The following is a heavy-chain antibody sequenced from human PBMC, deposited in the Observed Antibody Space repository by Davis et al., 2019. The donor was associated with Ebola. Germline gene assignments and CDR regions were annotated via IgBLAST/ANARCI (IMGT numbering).Heavy chain of an antibody. V-gene: IGHV3-30*18. CDR1: GFIFSSYG. CDR3: AKDGVTMIEVPSKIGAFNI. Sequence: GESLKISCAASGFIFSSYGIQWVRQAPGKGLEWVAMISYDGRHEYFADSVKGRFTISRDNSKNTVYLQMNSLRAEDTAVYYCAKDGVTMIEVPSKIGAFNIWGLGTMVTVSS. J-gene: IGHJ3*02. CDR2: ISYDGRHE. D-gene: IGHD3-22*01.